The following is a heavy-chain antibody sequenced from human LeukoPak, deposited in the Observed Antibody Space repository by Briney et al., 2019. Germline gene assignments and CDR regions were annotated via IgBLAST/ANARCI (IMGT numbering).Heavy chain of an antibody. CDR2: ISGSGSNT. Sequence: GGSLRLSCATSGFTFSNYAMSWVRQAPGKGLDWVSTISGSGSNTYYADSVEGRFAISRDNSKNTLCLQMNSLRAEDTAVYYCAKDPSIAGTAEYFDYWGQGTLVTVSS. J-gene: IGHJ4*02. CDR1: GFTFSNYA. D-gene: IGHD6-6*01. CDR3: AKDPSIAGTAEYFDY. V-gene: IGHV3-23*01.